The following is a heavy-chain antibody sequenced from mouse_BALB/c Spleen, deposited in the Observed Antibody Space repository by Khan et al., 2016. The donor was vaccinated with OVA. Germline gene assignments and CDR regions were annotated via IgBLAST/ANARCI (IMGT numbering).Heavy chain of an antibody. J-gene: IGHJ2*01. D-gene: IGHD1-1*02. CDR2: INTYTGEP. V-gene: IGHV9-1*02. CDR1: GHTFTNYG. CDR3: ARGGYYGQYFDY. Sequence: QIQLVQSGPELKKPGETVKISCKASGHTFTNYGMNWVKQAPGKGLKWMGWINTYTGEPTYADDFKGRFAFSLETSASTAYLQINNLKNEDMATYFCARGGYYGQYFDYWGQGTTLTVSS.